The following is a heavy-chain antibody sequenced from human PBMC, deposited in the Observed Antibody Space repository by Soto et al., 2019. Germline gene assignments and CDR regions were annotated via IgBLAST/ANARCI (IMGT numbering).Heavy chain of an antibody. Sequence: QVQLVESGGGVVQPGRSLRLSCAASGFTFSSSGMHWVRQAPGKGLEWVAVTSFDGSSGYYADSVRGRFTISRDNSNNTLYLQMNSLRAEDTAVYHCAKSPPAVAGYFDYWGQGTLVTVSS. J-gene: IGHJ4*02. V-gene: IGHV3-30*18. CDR2: TSFDGSSG. CDR1: GFTFSSSG. CDR3: AKSPPAVAGYFDY. D-gene: IGHD6-19*01.